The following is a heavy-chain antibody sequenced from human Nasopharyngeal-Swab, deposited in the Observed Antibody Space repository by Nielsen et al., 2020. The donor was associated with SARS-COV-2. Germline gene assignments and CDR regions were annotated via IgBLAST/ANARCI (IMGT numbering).Heavy chain of an antibody. Sequence: GESLKISCAASGFTFSSYWMHWVRQAPGKGLVWVSRINSDGSSTSYADSVKGRFTISRDNAKNTLYLQTNSLRAEDTAVYYCARVPTVVRRGYSGYDYEGFDYWGQGTLVTVSS. CDR1: GFTFSSYW. D-gene: IGHD5-12*01. J-gene: IGHJ4*02. V-gene: IGHV3-74*01. CDR2: INSDGSST. CDR3: ARVPTVVRRGYSGYDYEGFDY.